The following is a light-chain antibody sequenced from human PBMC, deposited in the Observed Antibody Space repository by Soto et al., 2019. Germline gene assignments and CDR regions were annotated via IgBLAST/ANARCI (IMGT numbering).Light chain of an antibody. CDR1: SSNIGNNA. CDR3: AAWDDSLNGPV. CDR2: YDD. V-gene: IGLV1-36*01. Sequence: QSVLTQPPSVSAAPRQRVTISCSGSSSNIGNNAVNGYQQLPGKAPKLLIHYDDRVPSGVSDRFSGSKSGTSASLAISGLQSEYEADYYCAAWDDSLNGPVFGGGTKVTVL. J-gene: IGLJ3*02.